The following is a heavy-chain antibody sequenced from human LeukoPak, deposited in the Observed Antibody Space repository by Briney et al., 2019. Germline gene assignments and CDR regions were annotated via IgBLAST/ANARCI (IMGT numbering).Heavy chain of an antibody. CDR1: GGYISDYY. V-gene: IGHV4-59*01. CDR2: IFYSGAT. CDR3: ARYLGPSYGMDV. D-gene: IGHD3-16*01. J-gene: IGHJ6*02. Sequence: SETLSLTCTVSGGYISDYYWNWIRQSPGKGLEWIGYIFYSGATNYNPSLKSRVTISLDTSKNQFSLKMNSVTAADTAVYYCARYLGPSYGMDVWGQGTTVTVSS.